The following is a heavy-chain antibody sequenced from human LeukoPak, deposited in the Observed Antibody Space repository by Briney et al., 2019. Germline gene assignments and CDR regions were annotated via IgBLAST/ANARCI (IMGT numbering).Heavy chain of an antibody. CDR1: GFTFDNYA. CDR3: AKVRGTYSSGYFFDY. V-gene: IGHV3-9*01. CDR2: ISGNSGYI. J-gene: IGHJ4*02. D-gene: IGHD6-19*01. Sequence: PGGSLRLSCAASGFTFDNYAMHWVRQAPGKGLEWLSIISGNSGYIGYADSVKGRFTISRDNAKKSLDLQMNSLRAEDTAFYYCAKVRGTYSSGYFFDYWGQGTLVTVSS.